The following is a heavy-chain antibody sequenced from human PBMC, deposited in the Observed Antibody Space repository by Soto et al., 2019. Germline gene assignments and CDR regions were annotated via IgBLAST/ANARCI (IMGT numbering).Heavy chain of an antibody. D-gene: IGHD2-15*01. V-gene: IGHV4-4*02. CDR3: ARDIVVVVAATPPADWFDP. Sequence: SETLSLTCVVSSGSISSTNWWSWVRQPPGRGLEWIGAIYHSGSINYNPSLRSRVTISVDKSKNQFSLKLSSVTAADTAVYYCARDIVVVVAATPPADWFDPWGQGTLVTVSS. CDR1: SGSISSTNW. J-gene: IGHJ5*02. CDR2: IYHSGSI.